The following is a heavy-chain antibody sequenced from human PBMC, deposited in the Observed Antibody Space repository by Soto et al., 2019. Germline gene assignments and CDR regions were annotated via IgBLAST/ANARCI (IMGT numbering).Heavy chain of an antibody. CDR1: GYTFTSYA. V-gene: IGHV1-3*01. CDR2: INAANGNT. J-gene: IGHJ4*02. Sequence: GASVKVSCKASGYTFTSYAMHWVRQAPGQRLEWMGRINAANGNTRYSQKFQGRVTLTRDTSATTAYMELNNLTSEDTAVYYCAKLKGGVVGWYFDYWGRGTLVTVSS. D-gene: IGHD3-3*01. CDR3: AKLKGGVVGWYFDY.